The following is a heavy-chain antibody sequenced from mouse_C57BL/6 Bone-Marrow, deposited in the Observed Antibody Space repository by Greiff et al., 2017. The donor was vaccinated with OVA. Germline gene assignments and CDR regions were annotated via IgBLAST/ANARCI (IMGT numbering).Heavy chain of an antibody. CDR1: GFSLTSYG. D-gene: IGHD2-4*01. V-gene: IGHV2-2*01. CDR2: IWSGGST. J-gene: IGHJ3*01. CDR3: ARLYYEYDWFAY. Sequence: QVQLKESGPGLVQPSQSLSITCTVSGFSLTSYGVHWVRQSPGKGLEWLGVIWSGGSTDYNAAFISRLSISKDNSKSQVFFKMNSLQADDTAIYYCARLYYEYDWFAYWGQGTLVTVSA.